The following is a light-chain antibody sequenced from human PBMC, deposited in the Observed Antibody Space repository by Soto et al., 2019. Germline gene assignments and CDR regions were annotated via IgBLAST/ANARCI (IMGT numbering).Light chain of an antibody. Sequence: DFPMTQSPSSLSASVGDRVTITCRATQAIKNFLNWYQQKPGRAPKLLISDASTLQRGVPSRFSGSGSGTHFTFVISSLQPEDVGIYYCQQSDNLPLTFGQGTRLDIK. V-gene: IGKV1-33*01. CDR2: DAS. CDR3: QQSDNLPLT. J-gene: IGKJ5*01. CDR1: QAIKNF.